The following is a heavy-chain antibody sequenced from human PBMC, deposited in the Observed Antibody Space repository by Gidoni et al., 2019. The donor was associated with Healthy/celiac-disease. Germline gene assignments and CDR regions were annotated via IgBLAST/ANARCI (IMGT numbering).Heavy chain of an antibody. CDR3: ASLSSTIVVVTNDAFDI. J-gene: IGHJ3*02. D-gene: IGHD2-21*02. CDR2: ISSSSSYI. V-gene: IGHV3-21*01. Sequence: EVQLVESGGGLVKPGGSLRLSCAASGFPFSSYSMNWVRQAPGKGLEWVSSISSSSSYIYYADSVKGRFTISRDNANNSLYLQMNSLRAEDTAVYYCASLSSTIVVVTNDAFDIWGQGTMVTVSS. CDR1: GFPFSSYS.